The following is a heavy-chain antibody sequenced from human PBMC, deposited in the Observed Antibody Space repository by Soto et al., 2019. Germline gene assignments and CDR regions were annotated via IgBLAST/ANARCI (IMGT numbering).Heavy chain of an antibody. CDR3: ARDFNDSSGPSAFDI. D-gene: IGHD3-22*01. CDR1: GFTFSSYS. V-gene: IGHV3-30-3*01. Sequence: GGSLILSCAASGFTFSSYSMHWVRQAPGKGLEWVAVISYDGSNKYYADSVKGRFTISRDNSKNTLYLQMNSLRAEDTAVYYCARDFNDSSGPSAFDIWGQGTMVTVSS. J-gene: IGHJ3*02. CDR2: ISYDGSNK.